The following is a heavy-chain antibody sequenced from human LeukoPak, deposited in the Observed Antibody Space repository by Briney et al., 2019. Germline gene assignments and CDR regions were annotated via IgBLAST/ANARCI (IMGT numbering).Heavy chain of an antibody. Sequence: PGGSLRLSCAASGFTFSSYAMSWVRQAPGKGLEWVSAMSGVGGHTYDSDSVKGRFTISRDNSKNTLYLQMNSLRAEDTAVYYCAKSSGYDFLAFDYWGQGTLVAVSS. V-gene: IGHV3-23*01. J-gene: IGHJ4*02. CDR1: GFTFSSYA. D-gene: IGHD3-3*01. CDR2: MSGVGGHT. CDR3: AKSSGYDFLAFDY.